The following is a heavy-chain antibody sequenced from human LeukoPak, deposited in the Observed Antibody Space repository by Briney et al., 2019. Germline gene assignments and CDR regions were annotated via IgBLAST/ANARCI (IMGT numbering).Heavy chain of an antibody. J-gene: IGHJ5*02. D-gene: IGHD3-10*01. CDR1: GFTVSSNY. CDR2: INHSGST. Sequence: GSLRLSCAASGFTVSSNYMSWIRQPPGKGLEWIGEINHSGSTNYNPSLKSRVTISVDTSKNQFSLKLSSVTAADTAVYYCARSPGSGSYSRPSPTLPFDPWGQGTLVTVSS. CDR3: ARSPGSGSYSRPSPTLPFDP. V-gene: IGHV4-34*01.